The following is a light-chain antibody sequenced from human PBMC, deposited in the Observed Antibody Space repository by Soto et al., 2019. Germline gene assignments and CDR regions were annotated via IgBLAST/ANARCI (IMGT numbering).Light chain of an antibody. CDR1: QGVSSY. Sequence: DIQLTQSPSFLSASVGDRVTITCRASQGVSSYLAWYQQKPGKGPKLLIYDVSTLQRGVPSRFSGSGSGTEFTLTISSLQPEDFATYYCQQLNSYPITFGQGTRLEIK. CDR2: DVS. J-gene: IGKJ5*01. CDR3: QQLNSYPIT. V-gene: IGKV1-9*01.